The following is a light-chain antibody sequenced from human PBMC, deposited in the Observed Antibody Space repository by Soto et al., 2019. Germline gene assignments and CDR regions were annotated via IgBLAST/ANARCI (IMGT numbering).Light chain of an antibody. V-gene: IGLV2-14*01. CDR2: DVS. Sequence: QSALTQPASVSGSPGQSITISCTGTSSDVGGYNYVSWYQQHPGKAPKFMIYDVSNRPSGVSNRFSGSKSGNTASLTISGLQAEDEAYYYCSSYPSSSTLLGLGRGTQLTVL. CDR1: SSDVGGYNY. CDR3: SSYPSSSTLLG. J-gene: IGLJ2*01.